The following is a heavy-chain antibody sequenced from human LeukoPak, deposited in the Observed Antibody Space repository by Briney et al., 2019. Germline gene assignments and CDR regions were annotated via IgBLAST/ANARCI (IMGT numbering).Heavy chain of an antibody. CDR1: GYSISSGYY. J-gene: IGHJ5*02. V-gene: IGHV4-61*01. CDR2: IYYSGST. Sequence: SETLSLTCIVSGYSISSGYYWSWIRQPPGKGLEWIGYIYYSGSTNYNPSLKSRVTISVDTSKNQFSLKLSSVTAADTAVYYCAGVSSGWYYDPWGQGTLVTVSS. D-gene: IGHD6-19*01. CDR3: AGVSSGWYYDP.